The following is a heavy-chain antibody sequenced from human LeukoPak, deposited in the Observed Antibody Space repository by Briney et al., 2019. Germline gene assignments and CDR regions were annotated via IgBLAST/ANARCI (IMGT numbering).Heavy chain of an antibody. Sequence: GGSLRLSCAASGFTFSSYGMHWVRQAPGKGLEWVAFIRYDGSNKYYADSVKGRFTISRDNSKNTLYLQMNSLRAEDTAVYYCAKQFDWLSPFDYWGQGTLVTVSS. CDR1: GFTFSSYG. CDR3: AKQFDWLSPFDY. V-gene: IGHV3-30*02. D-gene: IGHD3-9*01. CDR2: IRYDGSNK. J-gene: IGHJ4*02.